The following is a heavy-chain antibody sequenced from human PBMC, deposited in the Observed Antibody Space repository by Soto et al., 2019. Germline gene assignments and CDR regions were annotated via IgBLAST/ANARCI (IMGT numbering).Heavy chain of an antibody. CDR3: ARDRERDAWYEDY. V-gene: IGHV3-23*01. J-gene: IGHJ4*02. D-gene: IGHD6-13*01. CDR2: ISGSDGST. Sequence: VQLLESGGGLVQPGGSLRLSCVASGFSFSSYAMSWVRQAPGMGLEWVSVISGSDGSTYYADSVKGRFSISRDNSKNTLYLQMNSLRAEDTAVYYCARDRERDAWYEDYWGQGTLVTVSS. CDR1: GFSFSSYA.